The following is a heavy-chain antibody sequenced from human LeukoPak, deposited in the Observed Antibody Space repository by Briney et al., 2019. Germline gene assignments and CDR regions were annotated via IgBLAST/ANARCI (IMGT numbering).Heavy chain of an antibody. Sequence: SETLSLTCTVSGGSISSGGYYWSWIRQHPGKGLEWIGYIYYSGSTHYNPSLKSRVTISVDTSKNQFSVKLSFVTAADTAVYYCARHPKSGYSGYESDYWGQGTLVTVSS. CDR2: IYYSGST. D-gene: IGHD5-12*01. J-gene: IGHJ4*02. CDR1: GGSISSGGYY. V-gene: IGHV4-31*03. CDR3: ARHPKSGYSGYESDY.